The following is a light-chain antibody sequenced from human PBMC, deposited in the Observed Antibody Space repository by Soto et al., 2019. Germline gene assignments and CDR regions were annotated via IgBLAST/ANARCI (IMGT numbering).Light chain of an antibody. CDR1: QIISTY. Sequence: DIQMTRSPSSLSASVGDRVTISCRASQIISTYLNWYQQKPGTAPRLLISRASSVKSGVPPRFSGSGSGRDFTLTISSLRPEDIATYFCQQSYTSPPWTFGQGTKVEVK. V-gene: IGKV1-39*01. J-gene: IGKJ1*01. CDR3: QQSYTSPPWT. CDR2: RAS.